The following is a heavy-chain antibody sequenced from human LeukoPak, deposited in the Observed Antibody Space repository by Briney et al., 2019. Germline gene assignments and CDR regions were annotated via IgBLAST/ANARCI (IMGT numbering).Heavy chain of an antibody. CDR3: ARVSSGWYGGAFDI. V-gene: IGHV1-69*04. D-gene: IGHD6-19*01. Sequence: SVKVSCKASGYTFTSYAISWVRQAPGQGLEWMGRIIPILGIANYAQKFQGRVTITADKSTSTAYMELSSLRSEDTAVYYCARVSSGWYGGAFDIWGQGTMVTVSS. CDR2: IIPILGIA. CDR1: GYTFTSYA. J-gene: IGHJ3*02.